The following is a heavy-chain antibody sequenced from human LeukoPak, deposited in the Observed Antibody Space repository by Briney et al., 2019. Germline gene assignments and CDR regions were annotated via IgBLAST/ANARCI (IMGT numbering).Heavy chain of an antibody. CDR3: ARDFQQLELPPIFDY. CDR1: GFTFGSYS. J-gene: IGHJ4*02. CDR2: ITSSSSYR. V-gene: IGHV3-21*01. Sequence: TGGSLRLSCAASGFTFGSYSMNWVRQAPGKGLEWVSAITSSSSYRYYADSVKGRVTISRDHAKNSLDLQMNSLRAEDTAVYYCARDFQQLELPPIFDYWGQGTLVTVSS. D-gene: IGHD6-13*01.